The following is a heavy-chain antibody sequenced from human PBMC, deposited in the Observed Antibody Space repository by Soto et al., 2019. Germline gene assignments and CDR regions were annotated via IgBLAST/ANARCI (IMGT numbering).Heavy chain of an antibody. CDR3: ARGKRSWSNLFDP. CDR1: GASISSGDYF. V-gene: IGHV4-30-4*01. J-gene: IGHJ5*02. CDR2: IYYRGNS. Sequence: LSLTCTVPGASISSGDYFWCWVRQSPGKGLEFIGNIYYRGNSYYKPPLKSRVTISIDTSKNQFSLQLTSVTAADTAVYYCARGKRSWSNLFDPWGQGRLVTVSP. D-gene: IGHD1-26*01.